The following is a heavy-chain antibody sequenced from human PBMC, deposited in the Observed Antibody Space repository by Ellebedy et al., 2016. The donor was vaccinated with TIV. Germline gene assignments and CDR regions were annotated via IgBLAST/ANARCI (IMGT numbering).Heavy chain of an antibody. CDR3: ASQTYHYGSSGYYAFNP. Sequence: SETLSFTXSVSGVSITRYYWSWIRQSPGRGLEWIGYIFHTGIIKYNPSLKNRVTISIDASKNHFSLNLTSTTAADTAVYYCASQTYHYGSSGYYAFNPWGQGTLVTVSS. CDR2: IFHTGII. D-gene: IGHD3-22*01. J-gene: IGHJ5*02. CDR1: GVSITRYY. V-gene: IGHV4-59*01.